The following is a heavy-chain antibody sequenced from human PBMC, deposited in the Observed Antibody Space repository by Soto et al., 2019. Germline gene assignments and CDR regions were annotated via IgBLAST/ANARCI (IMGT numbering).Heavy chain of an antibody. J-gene: IGHJ4*02. CDR1: GFTFSSYA. D-gene: IGHD2-2*01. CDR3: AGPYCSSTSCYPFDY. Sequence: EVQLLESGGGLVQPGGSLRLSCAASGFTFSSYAMSWVRQAPGKGLEWVSAISGSGGSTYYADSVKGRFTISRDNSKNTLYLQMTSLRAEDTAVYYCAGPYCSSTSCYPFDYWGQGTLVTVSS. CDR2: ISGSGGST. V-gene: IGHV3-23*01.